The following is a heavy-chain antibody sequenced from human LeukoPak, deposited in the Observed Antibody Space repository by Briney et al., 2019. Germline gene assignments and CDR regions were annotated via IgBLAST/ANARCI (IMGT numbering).Heavy chain of an antibody. CDR2: IYYSGST. J-gene: IGHJ5*02. CDR3: ARDRGAPHVDYYDRRFDP. CDR1: GGSINSGDYY. Sequence: SETLPLTCTVSGGSINSGDYYWSWIRQPPGKGLEWIGYIYYSGSTYYNPSLKSRVTISVDTSKNQFSLKLSSVTAADTAVYYCARDRGAPHVDYYDRRFDPWGQGTLVTVSS. V-gene: IGHV4-30-4*01. D-gene: IGHD3-22*01.